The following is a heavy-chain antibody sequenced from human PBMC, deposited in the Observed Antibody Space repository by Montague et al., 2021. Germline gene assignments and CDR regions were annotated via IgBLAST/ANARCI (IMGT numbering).Heavy chain of an antibody. CDR3: SRAWVRSGFDS. D-gene: IGHD4-17*01. J-gene: IGHJ4*02. V-gene: IGHV3-7*05. CDR2: IKKDGTEK. Sequence: SLRLSCAASGFTFSSYWMIWVRQAPGKGLGWVARIKKDGTEKYYGDSVMGRFTISRDNAKTSLYLQMNALRAEDTAVYFCSRAWVRSGFDSWGQGTLVTVSS. CDR1: GFTFSSYW.